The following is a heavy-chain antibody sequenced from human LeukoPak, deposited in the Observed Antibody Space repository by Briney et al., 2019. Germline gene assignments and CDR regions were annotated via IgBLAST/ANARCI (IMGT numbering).Heavy chain of an antibody. CDR2: INWNGGST. J-gene: IGHJ4*02. CDR1: GFTFDDYG. CDR3: ARNHRDYGVDY. Sequence: GGSLRLSCAASGFTFDDYGMSWVRQAPGKGLEWVSGINWNGGSTGYADSVKGRFTISRDNSKNTLYLQMNSLRAEDTAVYYCARNHRDYGVDYWGQGTLVTVSS. V-gene: IGHV3-20*04. D-gene: IGHD4-17*01.